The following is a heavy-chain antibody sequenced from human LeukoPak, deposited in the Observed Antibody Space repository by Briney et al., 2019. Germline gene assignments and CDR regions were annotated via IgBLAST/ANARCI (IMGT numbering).Heavy chain of an antibody. Sequence: GGSLRLSCAASGFTFSSYAVSWVRQAPGKGLEWVSAISGSGDNTYYADSVKGRFTISRDNSKNTLYLQMNSLGAEDTAVYHCAKDWMRGLSDYYYMDVWGRGTTVTVSS. CDR2: ISGSGDNT. CDR1: GFTFSSYA. D-gene: IGHD3-10*01. V-gene: IGHV3-23*01. J-gene: IGHJ6*03. CDR3: AKDWMRGLSDYYYMDV.